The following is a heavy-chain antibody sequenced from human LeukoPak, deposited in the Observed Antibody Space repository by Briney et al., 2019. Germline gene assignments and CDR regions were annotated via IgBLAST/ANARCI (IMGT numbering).Heavy chain of an antibody. CDR3: ARDVGPYYYDSSGYFPGY. D-gene: IGHD3-22*01. CDR1: GYTFTSYG. J-gene: IGHJ4*02. V-gene: IGHV1-18*01. Sequence: ASVKVSCKASGYTFTSYGISWVRQAPGQGLEWMGWISAYNGNTNYAQKLQGRVTMTTDTSTSTAYMELRSLRSGDTAVYYCARDVGPYYYDSSGYFPGYWGQGTLVTVSS. CDR2: ISAYNGNT.